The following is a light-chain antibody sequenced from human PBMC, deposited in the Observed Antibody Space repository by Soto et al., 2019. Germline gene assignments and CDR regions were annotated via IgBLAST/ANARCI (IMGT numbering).Light chain of an antibody. J-gene: IGKJ5*01. CDR2: EAS. Sequence: EIVLTQSPCTLSLSPGERATLSCRASQSVGNNLAWYQQKPGQAPGLLVYEASTRATGIPARFSGSGSGTDFTLTISSLEPEDFAVYYCQQRSNWPPITFGQGTRLEIK. CDR3: QQRSNWPPIT. CDR1: QSVGNN. V-gene: IGKV3-11*01.